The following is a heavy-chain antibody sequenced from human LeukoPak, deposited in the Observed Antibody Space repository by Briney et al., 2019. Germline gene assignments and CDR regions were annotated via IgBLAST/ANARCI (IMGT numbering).Heavy chain of an antibody. V-gene: IGHV4-59*01. CDR1: GGAISGYY. Sequence: SGTLSPTCTVSGGAISGYYWGWIRQPPGKGLEWSGYIYYSGSTSYNPSPKSRVTISVDTSKSQFSLRLSSVTAADTAVYYCARVSLSGSYIPFDPWGQGTLVTVAS. J-gene: IGHJ5*02. CDR3: ARVSLSGSYIPFDP. CDR2: IYYSGST. D-gene: IGHD1-26*01.